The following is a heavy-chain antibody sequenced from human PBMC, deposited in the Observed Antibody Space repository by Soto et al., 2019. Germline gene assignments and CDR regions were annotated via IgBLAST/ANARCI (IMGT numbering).Heavy chain of an antibody. J-gene: IGHJ4*02. CDR2: ISSSSSNI. CDR3: ARDPYDYDDTSGYYRH. D-gene: IGHD3-22*01. V-gene: IGHV3-48*02. CDR1: GFTFSTYK. Sequence: EVQLVESGGGLVQPGGSLRLSCAASGFTFSTYKMNWVRQAPGKGLEWVSYISSSSSNIYYGDAVKGRFTISRDNAKNSLYLQMNSLRDEDTAVYYCARDPYDYDDTSGYYRHWGQGTLVTVSS.